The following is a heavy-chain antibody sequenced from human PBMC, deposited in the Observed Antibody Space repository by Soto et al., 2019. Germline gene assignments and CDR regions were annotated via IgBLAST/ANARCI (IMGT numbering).Heavy chain of an antibody. V-gene: IGHV3-64*01. CDR2: ISSNGVGT. CDR1: GFTLSGYA. CDR3: ARRARPDFYYMDV. J-gene: IGHJ6*03. Sequence: VQLAESGGGLAQPGGSLRLSCAASGFTLSGYAMDWVRQAPGKGLEYVSGISSNGVGTYYANSVQGRFTISRDNSKNTGYLQMGSLRPEGMAVYYCARRARPDFYYMDVWGKGTTVTVSS. D-gene: IGHD6-6*01.